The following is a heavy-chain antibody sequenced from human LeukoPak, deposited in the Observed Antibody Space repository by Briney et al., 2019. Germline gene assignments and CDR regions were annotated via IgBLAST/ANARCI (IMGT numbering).Heavy chain of an antibody. CDR2: ISGSGGST. J-gene: IGHJ4*02. Sequence: ETLSLTCTVSGGSITSYYWSWIRQPPGKGLEWVSAISGSGGSTYYADSVKGRFTISRDNSKNTLYLQMNSLRAEDTAVYYCAKGTGGVDYWGQGTLVTVSS. CDR3: AKGTGGVDY. CDR1: GGSITSYY. V-gene: IGHV3-23*01. D-gene: IGHD3-16*01.